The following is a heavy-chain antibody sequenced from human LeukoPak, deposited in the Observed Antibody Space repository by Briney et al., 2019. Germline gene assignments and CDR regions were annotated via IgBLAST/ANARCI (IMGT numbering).Heavy chain of an antibody. CDR2: INPNSGGT. J-gene: IGHJ2*01. CDR3: ARDLGRTYYYGSGSYYPNPYWYFDL. D-gene: IGHD3-10*01. CDR1: GYTFTSYG. V-gene: IGHV1-2*04. Sequence: ASVKVSCKASGYTFTSYGISWVRQAPGQGLEWMGWINPNSGGTNYAQKLQGWVTMTRDTSISTAYMELSRLRSDDTAVYYCARDLGRTYYYGSGSYYPNPYWYFDLWGRGTLVTVSS.